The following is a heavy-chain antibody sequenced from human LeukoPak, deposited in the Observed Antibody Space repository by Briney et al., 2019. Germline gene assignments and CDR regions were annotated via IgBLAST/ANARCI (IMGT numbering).Heavy chain of an antibody. V-gene: IGHV3-33*06. CDR2: IWYDGSNK. CDR1: GFTFSSYG. D-gene: IGHD2-21*02. J-gene: IGHJ4*01. Sequence: GGSLRLSCAASGFTFSSYGMHWVRQAPGKGLEWVAVIWYDGSNKYYADSVKGRFTISRDNSKNTLYLLMSSLRAGDTAVYYCAKARRPYCGGDCYPLDYWGHGTLVTVSS. CDR3: AKARRPYCGGDCYPLDY.